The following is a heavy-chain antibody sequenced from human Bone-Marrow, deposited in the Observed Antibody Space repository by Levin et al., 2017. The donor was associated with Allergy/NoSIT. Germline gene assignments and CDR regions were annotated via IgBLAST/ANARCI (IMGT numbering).Heavy chain of an antibody. Sequence: GGSLRLSCEVSEFNVRNNYMSWVRQAPGKGLEWVSFMYSGGSTHYAASVKGRLIISGCNTKNTRHLQMNSLRAEGTAVYYCVRRWQWGQGTLVTVSS. D-gene: IGHD2-15*01. CDR1: EFNVRNNY. V-gene: IGHV3-66*04. CDR3: VRRWQ. J-gene: IGHJ4*02. CDR2: MYSGGST.